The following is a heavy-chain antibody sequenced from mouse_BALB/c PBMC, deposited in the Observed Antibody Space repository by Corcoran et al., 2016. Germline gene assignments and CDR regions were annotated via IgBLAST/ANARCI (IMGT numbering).Heavy chain of an antibody. CDR1: GYTFTDYV. J-gene: IGHJ4*01. D-gene: IGHD1-1*01. V-gene: IGHV1-81*01. CDR3: ARRGYGSSLYYAMDY. Sequence: QVQLQQSGTELVKPGASVKMSCKASGYTFTDYVISWVKQRTGQGLEWIGEIYPGSGSTYYNEKFKGKATLTADKSSNTAYMQLSSLTSEDSAVYFCARRGYGSSLYYAMDYWGQGTSVTVSS. CDR2: IYPGSGST.